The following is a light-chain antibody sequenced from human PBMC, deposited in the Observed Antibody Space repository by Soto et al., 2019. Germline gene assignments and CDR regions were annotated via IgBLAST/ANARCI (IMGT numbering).Light chain of an antibody. CDR3: SSYTSTGIVI. CDR1: SSDVGAYNY. V-gene: IGLV2-14*01. Sequence: QSVLTQPASVSGSPGQSIIISCFGTSSDVGAYNYVAWYQQSPGKAPKLLIYEVRNRASGTPSRFSGSKSGNTASLTISGLQSEDDADYYCSSYTSTGIVIFGGGTKVTVL. CDR2: EVR. J-gene: IGLJ2*01.